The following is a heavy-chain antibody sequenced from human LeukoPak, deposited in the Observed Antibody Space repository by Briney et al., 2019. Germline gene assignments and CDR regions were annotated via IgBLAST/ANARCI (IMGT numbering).Heavy chain of an antibody. J-gene: IGHJ1*01. V-gene: IGHV1-69*05. CDR2: IIPIFGTA. CDR1: GGTFSSYA. Sequence: GSSVKVSCKXSGGTFSSYAISWVRQAPGQGLEWMGRIIPIFGTANYAQKFQGRVTITTDESTSTAYMELSSLRSEDTAVYYCARGPYYDSSGYYFHHFQHWGQGTLVTVSS. CDR3: ARGPYYDSSGYYFHHFQH. D-gene: IGHD3-22*01.